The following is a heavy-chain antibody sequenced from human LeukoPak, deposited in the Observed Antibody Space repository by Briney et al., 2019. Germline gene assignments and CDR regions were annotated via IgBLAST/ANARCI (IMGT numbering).Heavy chain of an antibody. CDR2: IWYDGSKK. J-gene: IGHJ4*02. Sequence: GGSLRLSCVASGFTFSNYGIHWVRQAPGKGLEWVAVIWYDGSKKDYADSVKGRFTISRDDSKTTLYLQMNSLRAEDTAVYYCSRDISRHTYYFDYWGQGTLVTVSS. CDR1: GFTFSNYG. D-gene: IGHD1-1*01. CDR3: SRDISRHTYYFDY. V-gene: IGHV3-33*01.